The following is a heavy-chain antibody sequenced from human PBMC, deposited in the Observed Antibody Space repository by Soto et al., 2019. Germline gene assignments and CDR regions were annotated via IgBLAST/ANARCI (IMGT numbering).Heavy chain of an antibody. Sequence: SVKVSCKASGFTFTSSAVQWVRQARGQRLEWIGWIVVGSGNTNYAQKFQERVTITRDMSTSTAYMELSSLRSEDTAVYYCAAVPYYYDSSGYYNIDYWGQGTLVTVSS. CDR1: GFTFTSSA. D-gene: IGHD3-22*01. CDR2: IVVGSGNT. CDR3: AAVPYYYDSSGYYNIDY. J-gene: IGHJ4*02. V-gene: IGHV1-58*01.